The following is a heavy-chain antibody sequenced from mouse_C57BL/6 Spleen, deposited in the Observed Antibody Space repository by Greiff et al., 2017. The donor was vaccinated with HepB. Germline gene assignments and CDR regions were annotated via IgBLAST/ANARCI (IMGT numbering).Heavy chain of an antibody. V-gene: IGHV5-4*03. CDR1: GFTFSSYA. D-gene: IGHD2-5*01. J-gene: IGHJ3*01. CDR2: ISDGGSYT. CDR3: ARGRTYYSNYDLFAY. Sequence: EVMLVESGGGLVKPGGSLKLSCAASGFTFSSYAMSWVRQTPEKRLEWVATISDGGSYTYYPDNVKGRFTISRDNATNNLYLQMSHLKSEDTAMYYCARGRTYYSNYDLFAYWGQGTLVTVSA.